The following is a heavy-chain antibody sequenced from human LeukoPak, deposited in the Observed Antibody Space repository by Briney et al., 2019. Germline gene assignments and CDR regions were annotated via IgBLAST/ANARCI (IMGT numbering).Heavy chain of an antibody. J-gene: IGHJ6*03. Sequence: GGSLRLSCAGSGFTFSNYSINWVRQAPGKGLEWVSSISPSSYYIYYADSVSGRFTIPRNNARNSLYLQMNSLRDEGTAVYYCARDRHTAMVYYYYCMDVWGTGTTVTVSS. CDR2: ISPSSYYI. CDR3: ARDRHTAMVYYYYCMDV. CDR1: GFTFSNYS. V-gene: IGHV3-21*04. D-gene: IGHD5-18*01.